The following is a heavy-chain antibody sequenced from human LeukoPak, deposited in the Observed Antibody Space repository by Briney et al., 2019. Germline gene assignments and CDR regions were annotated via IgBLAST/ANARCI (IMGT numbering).Heavy chain of an antibody. CDR2: IRSKANSYAT. J-gene: IGHJ4*02. CDR3: TRGGVDYGDY. CDR1: GFTFSGSA. D-gene: IGHD3-16*01. V-gene: IGHV3-73*01. Sequence: PGGSLRLSCAASGFTFSGSAMHWVRQASGKGLEWVGRIRSKANSYATAYAASVKGRFTISRDDSKNTAYLQMNSLKTEDTAVYYCTRGGVDYGDYWGQGTLVTVSS.